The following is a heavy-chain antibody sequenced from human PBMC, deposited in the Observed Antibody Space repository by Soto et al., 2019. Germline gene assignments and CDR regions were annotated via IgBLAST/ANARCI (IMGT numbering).Heavy chain of an antibody. J-gene: IGHJ4*02. V-gene: IGHV1-2*04. D-gene: IGHD1-1*01. Sequence: ASVKVSCKASGYTFTGYYMHWVRQAPGQGLEWMGWINPNSGGTNYAQKFQGWVTMTRDTSISTAYMELSRLRSDDTAVYYCARETGIAEYYFDYWGQGTLVTVSS. CDR1: GYTFTGYY. CDR3: ARETGIAEYYFDY. CDR2: INPNSGGT.